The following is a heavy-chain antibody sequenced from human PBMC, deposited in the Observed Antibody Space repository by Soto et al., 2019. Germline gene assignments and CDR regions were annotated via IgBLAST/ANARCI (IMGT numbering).Heavy chain of an antibody. CDR1: GLTFSSAW. CDR3: ATVSHLRPGITVAEDY. V-gene: IGHV3-15*01. J-gene: IGHJ4*02. D-gene: IGHD6-19*01. CDR2: IKSKSDGGTT. Sequence: EVQLVESGGGLVKPGRSLRLACAVSGLTFSSAWMSWVRQAPGKGLEWVGRIKSKSDGGTTDYAAPVKGRFTISRDDSKDTLYLQMNSLKTDDAAIYYCATVSHLRPGITVAEDYWGQGTLVAVSS.